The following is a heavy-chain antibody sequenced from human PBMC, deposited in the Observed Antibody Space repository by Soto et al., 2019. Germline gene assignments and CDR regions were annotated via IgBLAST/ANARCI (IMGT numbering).Heavy chain of an antibody. D-gene: IGHD6-13*01. J-gene: IGHJ4*02. CDR1: GFTFSSYA. V-gene: IGHV3-23*01. Sequence: EVQLLESGGGLVQPGGSLRLSCAASGFTFSSYAMSWVRQAPGMGLEWVSAISGSGGSTYYADSVKGRFNISIDNYKDTHDLQMNSLSAEDTAVYYCAKLSPRTSSRWYLGGSYFDYWGQGTLVTVCS. CDR2: ISGSGGST. CDR3: AKLSPRTSSRWYLGGSYFDY.